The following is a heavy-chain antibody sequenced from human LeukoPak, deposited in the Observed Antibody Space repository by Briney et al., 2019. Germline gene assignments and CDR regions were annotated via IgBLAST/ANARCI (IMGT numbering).Heavy chain of an antibody. J-gene: IGHJ5*02. CDR1: GGSFSGYY. Sequence: SETLSLTCAVYGGSFSGYYWSWIRQPPGKGLEWIGEINHTGSTNYNPSLKSGVTISVDTSKNQFSLKLSSVTAADTAVYYCARRPSRITIFGVVTTNWFDPWGQGTLVTVSS. CDR3: ARRPSRITIFGVVTTNWFDP. CDR2: INHTGST. V-gene: IGHV4-34*01. D-gene: IGHD3-3*01.